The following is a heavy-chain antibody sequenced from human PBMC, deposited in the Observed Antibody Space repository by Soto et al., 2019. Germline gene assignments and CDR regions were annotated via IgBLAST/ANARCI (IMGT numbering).Heavy chain of an antibody. CDR1: GFTFSSYG. V-gene: IGHV3-30*18. D-gene: IGHD3-3*01. CDR3: AKPSDLLRNYGMDV. CDR2: ISYDGSNK. J-gene: IGHJ6*02. Sequence: PGGSLRLSCAASGFTFSSYGMHWVRQAPGKGLEWVAVISYDGSNKYYADSVKGRFTISRDNSKNTLYLQMNSLRAEDTAVYYCAKPSDLLRNYGMDVWGQGTTVTVSS.